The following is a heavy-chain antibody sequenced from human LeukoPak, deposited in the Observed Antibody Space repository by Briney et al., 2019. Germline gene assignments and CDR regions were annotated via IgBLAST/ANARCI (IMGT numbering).Heavy chain of an antibody. CDR1: GGTFSIYA. D-gene: IGHD3-10*01. J-gene: IGHJ4*02. CDR2: IIPILGIA. Sequence: SGKVSCKASGGTFSIYAISWVRQAPGQGLEWMGRIIPILGIANYAQKFQGRVTITADKSTSTAYMELSSLRSEDTAVYYCARVTVWFGELNYRGQGTLVTVSS. CDR3: ARVTVWFGELNY. V-gene: IGHV1-69*04.